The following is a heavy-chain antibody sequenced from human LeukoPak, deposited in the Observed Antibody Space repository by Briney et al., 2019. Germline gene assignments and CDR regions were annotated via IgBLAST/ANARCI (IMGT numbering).Heavy chain of an antibody. V-gene: IGHV3-21*01. Sequence: GGSLRLSCAASGFTFSNYNMNWVRQAPGKGLEWVSYISSSSTNIYYTDSVKGRFTISRDNAKNSLYLQMNNLRAEDTAMYYCARDRYPAAREFDYWGQGTLVTVSS. CDR2: ISSSSTNI. J-gene: IGHJ4*02. CDR3: ARDRYPAAREFDY. D-gene: IGHD2-2*01. CDR1: GFTFSNYN.